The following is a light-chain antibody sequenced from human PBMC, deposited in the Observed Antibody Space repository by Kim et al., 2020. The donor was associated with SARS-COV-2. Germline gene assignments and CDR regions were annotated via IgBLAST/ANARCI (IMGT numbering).Light chain of an antibody. V-gene: IGLV2-14*04. CDR2: DVS. CDR3: LSYTSTSTYV. CDR1: TGDVGGYRY. J-gene: IGLJ1*01. Sequence: GQAITISCTGTTGDVGGYRYVSWYQQHPGKVPKLLIFDVSQRPSGVSNRFSGSKSGNTASLTISGLQAGDEADYYCLSYTSTSTYVFGSGTKVTVL.